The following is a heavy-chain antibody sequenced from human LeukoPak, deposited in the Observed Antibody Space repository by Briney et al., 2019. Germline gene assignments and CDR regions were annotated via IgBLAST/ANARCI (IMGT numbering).Heavy chain of an antibody. CDR1: SGSFRTYY. CDR2: IFYNEGT. J-gene: IGHJ3*02. CDR3: VRSNSRYQPWTLDI. Sequence: PSETLSLTCTVSSGSFRTYYWSWIRQPPGKGLEWIGYIFYNEGTSYNPSLKSRVTISVDTSNNQLSLKVNSVTAADTAMYYCVRSNSRYQPWTLDIWGRGTMVTVSS. V-gene: IGHV4-59*01. D-gene: IGHD2-2*01.